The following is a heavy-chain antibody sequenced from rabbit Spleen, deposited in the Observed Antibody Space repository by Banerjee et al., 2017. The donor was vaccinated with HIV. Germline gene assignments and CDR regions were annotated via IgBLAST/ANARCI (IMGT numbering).Heavy chain of an antibody. V-gene: IGHV1S45*01. Sequence: QEQLVESGGGLVKPEGSLTLTCKASGVSLNDKDVMCWVRQAPGKGLEWIACINIVTGKSVYASWAKGRFTMSRTSSTTVTLQMTSLTAADTATYFCARDSGSNAYIDVYFNLWGQGTLVTVS. CDR3: ARDSGSNAYIDVYFNL. CDR1: GVSLNDKDV. J-gene: IGHJ4*01. CDR2: INIVTGKS. D-gene: IGHD4-2*01.